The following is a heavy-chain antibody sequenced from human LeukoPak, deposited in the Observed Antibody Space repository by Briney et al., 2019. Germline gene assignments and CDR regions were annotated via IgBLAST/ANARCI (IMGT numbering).Heavy chain of an antibody. CDR2: INAGNGKT. CDR1: GYTFTSYA. J-gene: IGHJ5*02. Sequence: ASVKVSCKASGYTFTSYAMHWVRQAPGQRLEWMGWINAGNGKTKYSQKFQGRVTITRDTSASTAYMELSSLRSKDTAVYYCARGVVPAAIRDSRSWFDPWGQGTLVTVSS. CDR3: ARGVVPAAIRDSRSWFDP. D-gene: IGHD2-2*02. V-gene: IGHV1-3*01.